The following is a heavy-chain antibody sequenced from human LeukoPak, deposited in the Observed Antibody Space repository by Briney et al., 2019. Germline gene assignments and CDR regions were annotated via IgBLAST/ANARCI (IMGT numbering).Heavy chain of an antibody. Sequence: PGGSLRLSCAASGFTFDDYAMHWVRQAPGKGLEWVSGISWNSGSIGYADSVKGRFTISRDNAKNSLYLQMNSLRAEDTALYYCAKAALMNMSPDYWGQGTLVTVSS. V-gene: IGHV3-9*01. CDR2: ISWNSGSI. CDR3: AKAALMNMSPDY. J-gene: IGHJ4*02. CDR1: GFTFDDYA. D-gene: IGHD2/OR15-2a*01.